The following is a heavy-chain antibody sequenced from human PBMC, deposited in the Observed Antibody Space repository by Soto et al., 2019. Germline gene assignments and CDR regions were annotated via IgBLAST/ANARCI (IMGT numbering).Heavy chain of an antibody. CDR3: ARRTVAYYYYGMDV. CDR2: IYYSGST. CDR1: GGSISSSSYY. V-gene: IGHV4-39*01. J-gene: IGHJ6*02. Sequence: SETLSLTCTVSGGSISSSSYYWGWIRQPPGKGLEWIGSIYYSGSTYYNPSLKSRVTISVDTSKNQFSLKLSSVTAADTAVYYCARRTVAYYYYGMDVWGQGTTVTVSS. D-gene: IGHD6-19*01.